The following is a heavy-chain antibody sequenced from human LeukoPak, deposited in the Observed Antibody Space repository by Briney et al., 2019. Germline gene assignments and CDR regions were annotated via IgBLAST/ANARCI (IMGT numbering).Heavy chain of an antibody. CDR1: GFTFSSYA. V-gene: IGHV3-30-3*01. Sequence: GRSLRLSCAASGFTFSSYAMHWVRQAPGKGLEWVAVISYDGSNKYYADSVKGRFTISRDNSKNTLYLQMNSLRAEDTAVYYCARDAGEVGADYSDYWGQGTLVTVSS. CDR3: ARDAGEVGADYSDY. J-gene: IGHJ4*02. CDR2: ISYDGSNK. D-gene: IGHD1-26*01.